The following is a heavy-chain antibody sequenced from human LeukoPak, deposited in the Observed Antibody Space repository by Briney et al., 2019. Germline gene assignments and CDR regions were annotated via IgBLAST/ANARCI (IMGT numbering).Heavy chain of an antibody. CDR1: GGSFSGYY. CDR2: INHSGST. V-gene: IGHV4-34*01. Sequence: SETLSLTCAVYGGSFSGYYWSWIRQPPGKGLEWIGEINHSGSTNYNPSLKSRVTISVDTSKNQFSLKLSSVTAADTAVYYCARHGSDYDILTGFSSYYFDYWGQGTLVTVSS. CDR3: ARHGSDYDILTGFSSYYFDY. J-gene: IGHJ4*02. D-gene: IGHD3-9*01.